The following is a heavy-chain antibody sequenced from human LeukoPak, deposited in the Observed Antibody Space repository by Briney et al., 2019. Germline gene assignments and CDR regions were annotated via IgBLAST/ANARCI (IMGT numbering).Heavy chain of an antibody. D-gene: IGHD3-9*01. Sequence: PSETLSLIYSVSGGSISSGSYLWTWIRKPAGKGLEWIGRIYTSGSTNYNPSLNNRVTISVDTSKHQLSLKLSSVSGADTAVYYCAREFNYDVLTCYYYDAFDIWGQGTMVTVSS. J-gene: IGHJ3*02. CDR1: GGSISSGSYL. V-gene: IGHV4-61*02. CDR3: AREFNYDVLTCYYYDAFDI. CDR2: IYTSGST.